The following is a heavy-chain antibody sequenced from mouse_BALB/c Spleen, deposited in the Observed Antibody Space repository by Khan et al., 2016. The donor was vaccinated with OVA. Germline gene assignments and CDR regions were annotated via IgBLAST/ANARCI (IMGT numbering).Heavy chain of an antibody. CDR1: GYTFTNYW. CDR2: IYPSDGRT. Sequence: QVQLQQPGAELVKPGASVKLSCKASGYTFTNYWVHWVKQRPGQGLEWIGEIYPSDGRTNTNEKFKSKATLTVDKSSSTAYRQLSSLTSEDSAVYYCARNAYFGNYFDDWGQGTTLTVSS. V-gene: IGHV1S81*02. J-gene: IGHJ2*01. D-gene: IGHD2-10*01. CDR3: ARNAYFGNYFDD.